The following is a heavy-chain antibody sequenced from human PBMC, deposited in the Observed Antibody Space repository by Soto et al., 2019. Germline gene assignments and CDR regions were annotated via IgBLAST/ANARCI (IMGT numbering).Heavy chain of an antibody. CDR2: IWHDGSNK. J-gene: IGHJ4*02. Sequence: QVQLVEGGGGGVHPGRSLRLSGAASGSTFRGYVIHWVRQAQGKGLEWVAVIWHDGSNKHYEDSVKGRFTISRDNSKNTLYLQMNSLRAEDTAVYYCARERLGDYCFDYWGQGTLVTVSS. D-gene: IGHD4-17*01. V-gene: IGHV3-33*01. CDR3: ARERLGDYCFDY. CDR1: GSTFRGYV.